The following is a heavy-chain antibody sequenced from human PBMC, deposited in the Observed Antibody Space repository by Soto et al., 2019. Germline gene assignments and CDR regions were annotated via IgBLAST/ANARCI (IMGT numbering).Heavy chain of an antibody. Sequence: QVQLVQSATEVVKPGASVRVSCKASGYVFTGWGISWVRQVPGQGLEWVGWVRAYDGATRSSEKLQGRINVTRDKSTSTVYMDLTTLRSDDAAVYYCARDRAGLLEFWGQGTLVTVSS. D-gene: IGHD3-10*01. J-gene: IGHJ4*02. CDR2: VRAYDGAT. CDR1: GYVFTGWG. CDR3: ARDRAGLLEF. V-gene: IGHV1-18*01.